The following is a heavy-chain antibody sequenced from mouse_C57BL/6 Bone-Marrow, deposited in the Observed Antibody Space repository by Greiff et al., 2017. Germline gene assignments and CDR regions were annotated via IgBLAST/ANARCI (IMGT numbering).Heavy chain of an antibody. CDR2: ISNGGGST. Sequence: EVLLVESGGGLVQPGASLKLSCAASGFTFSDYYMYWVRQTPEKRLEWVAYISNGGGSTNYPDTVKGRFTLSRDNANNTLYLQMRRLKSEDAAMYYCAGDYYGCSYPGWCFDVWGTGTTVTVSS. CDR3: AGDYYGCSYPGWCFDV. D-gene: IGHD1-1*01. V-gene: IGHV5-12*01. J-gene: IGHJ1*03. CDR1: GFTFSDYY.